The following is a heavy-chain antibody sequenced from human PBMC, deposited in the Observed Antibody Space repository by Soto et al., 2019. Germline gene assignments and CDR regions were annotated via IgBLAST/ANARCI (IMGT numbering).Heavy chain of an antibody. Sequence: GGSLRLSCAASGFTFSSYAMSWVRQAPGKGLEWVSAISGSGGSTYYADSVKGRFTISRDNSKNTLYLQMNSLRAEDTAVYYCAKDPDLPRDYGDYVYWFDPWGQGTLVTVSS. CDR2: ISGSGGST. D-gene: IGHD4-17*01. V-gene: IGHV3-23*01. CDR1: GFTFSSYA. J-gene: IGHJ5*02. CDR3: AKDPDLPRDYGDYVYWFDP.